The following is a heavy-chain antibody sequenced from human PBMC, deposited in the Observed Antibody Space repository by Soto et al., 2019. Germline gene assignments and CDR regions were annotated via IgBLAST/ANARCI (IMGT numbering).Heavy chain of an antibody. CDR1: GFTFSSYA. V-gene: IGHV3-23*01. D-gene: IGHD3-22*01. CDR3: AKLPPDYYDSPMDV. J-gene: IGHJ6*02. CDR2: ISGSGGST. Sequence: GGSQRLSYAASGFTFSSYAVSWVRQAPGKGLEWVSAISGSGGSTYYADSVKGRFTISRDNSKNTLYLQMNSLRAEDTAVYYCAKLPPDYYDSPMDVWGQGTTVTVSS.